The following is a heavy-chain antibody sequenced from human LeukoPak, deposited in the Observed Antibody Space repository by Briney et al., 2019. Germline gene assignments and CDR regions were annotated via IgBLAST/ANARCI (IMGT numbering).Heavy chain of an antibody. V-gene: IGHV1-24*01. CDR1: GYTLTELS. CDR3: ATRGPPYDYVWGSYRYGVGAFDI. Sequence: GASVKVSCKVSGYTLTELSMHWVRQAPGKGLEWMGGLDPEDGETIYAQKFQGRVTMTEDTSTDTAYMELSSLRSEDTAVYYCATRGPPYDYVWGSYRYGVGAFDIWGQGTMVTVSS. D-gene: IGHD3-16*02. J-gene: IGHJ3*02. CDR2: LDPEDGET.